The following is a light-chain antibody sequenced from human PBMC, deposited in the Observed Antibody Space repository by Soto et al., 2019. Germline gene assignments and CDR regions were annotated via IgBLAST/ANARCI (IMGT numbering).Light chain of an antibody. Sequence: QSVLTQPPSVSAAPGQPVSISCSGSSSNIGNNYVSWYQHLPGTAPKLLIYDNDKRPSGIPDRFSGSKSGTSATLGITGLQTGDEADYYCGTWDSSLSAGLFGTGTKLTVL. V-gene: IGLV1-51*01. CDR2: DND. CDR3: GTWDSSLSAGL. CDR1: SSNIGNNY. J-gene: IGLJ1*01.